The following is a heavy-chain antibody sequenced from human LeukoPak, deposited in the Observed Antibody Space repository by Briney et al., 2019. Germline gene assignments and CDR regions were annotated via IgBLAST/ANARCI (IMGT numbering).Heavy chain of an antibody. D-gene: IGHD4-23*01. CDR2: MNPNSGNT. J-gene: IGHJ3*02. Sequence: ASVKVSCKASGYTFTSYDINWVRQATGQGLEWMGWMNPNSGNTGYAQKFQGRVTITADKSTSTAYMELSSLRSEDTAVYYCATATVVEDAFDIWGQGTMVTVSS. CDR3: ATATVVEDAFDI. V-gene: IGHV1-8*01. CDR1: GYTFTSYD.